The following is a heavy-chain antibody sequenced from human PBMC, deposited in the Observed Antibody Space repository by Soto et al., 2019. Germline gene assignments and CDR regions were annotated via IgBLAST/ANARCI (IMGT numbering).Heavy chain of an antibody. CDR2: IQHTGNT. D-gene: IGHD3-16*01. CDR1: GASIRSYH. V-gene: IGHV4-4*07. J-gene: IGHJ5*02. CDR3: AKDVSSRRWFGP. Sequence: PSETLSLTCAVSGASIRSYHWSFLRQPAGKGLEWIGRIQHTGNTNYNPSLKSRVTMSADTSKNQISLKMTSVTAADTAVYFCAKDVSSRRWFGPWGQGVRVTVSS.